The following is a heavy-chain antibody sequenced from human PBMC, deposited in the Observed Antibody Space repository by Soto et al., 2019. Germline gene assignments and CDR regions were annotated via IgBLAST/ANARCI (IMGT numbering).Heavy chain of an antibody. Sequence: QVQLVQSGAEVKKPGSSVKVSCKASGGTFSSYAISWVRQAPGQGLERMGGIIPIFGTANYAQKFQGRVTITADESTSTAYMELSSLRSEDTAVYYCARGFNSDLYYYYGMDVWGQGTTVTVSS. CDR3: ARGFNSDLYYYYGMDV. CDR1: GGTFSSYA. D-gene: IGHD1-1*01. V-gene: IGHV1-69*01. CDR2: IIPIFGTA. J-gene: IGHJ6*02.